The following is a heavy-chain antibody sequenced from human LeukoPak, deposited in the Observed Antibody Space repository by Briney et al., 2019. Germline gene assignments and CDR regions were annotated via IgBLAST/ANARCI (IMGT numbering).Heavy chain of an antibody. CDR1: GFTFSSYG. V-gene: IGHV3-30*18. Sequence: GRSLRLSCAASGFTFSSYGMHWVRQAPGKGLEWVAVISYDGSNKYYADSVKGRFTISRDNSKNTLYLQMNSLRAEDTAVYYCAKVGSGWLRSAFDIWGQGTMVTVSS. D-gene: IGHD6-19*01. CDR3: AKVGSGWLRSAFDI. J-gene: IGHJ3*02. CDR2: ISYDGSNK.